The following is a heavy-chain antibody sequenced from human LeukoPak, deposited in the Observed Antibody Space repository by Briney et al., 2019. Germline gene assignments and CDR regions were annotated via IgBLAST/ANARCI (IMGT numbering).Heavy chain of an antibody. J-gene: IGHJ6*02. CDR3: AKGPPRRRCSSTSCPPPYYYYGMDV. CDR2: ISYDGSNK. CDR1: GFTFSSYG. Sequence: GGSLRLSCAASGFTFSSYGMHWVRQAPGKGLEWVAVISYDGSNKYYADSVKGRFTISRDNSKNTLCLQMNSLRAEDTAVYYCAKGPPRRRCSSTSCPPPYYYYGMDVWGQGTTVTVSS. V-gene: IGHV3-30*18. D-gene: IGHD2-2*01.